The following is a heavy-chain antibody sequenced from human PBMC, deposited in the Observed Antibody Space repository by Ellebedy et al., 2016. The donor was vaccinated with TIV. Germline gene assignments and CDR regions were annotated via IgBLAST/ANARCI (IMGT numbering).Heavy chain of an antibody. CDR1: GFTFSSYS. J-gene: IGHJ6*02. Sequence: GESLKISCAASGFTFSSYSMNWVRQAPGKGLEWVSSISSSSGYRYYADSVKGRFTISGDNAKNSLYLQMNSLRAEDTAVYYCARVYGDYRMDVWGQGTTVTVSS. CDR2: ISSSSGYR. CDR3: ARVYGDYRMDV. D-gene: IGHD4/OR15-4a*01. V-gene: IGHV3-21*01.